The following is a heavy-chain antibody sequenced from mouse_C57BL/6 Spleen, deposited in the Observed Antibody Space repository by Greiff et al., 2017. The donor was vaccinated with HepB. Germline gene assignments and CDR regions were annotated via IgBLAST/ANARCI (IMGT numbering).Heavy chain of an antibody. CDR1: GYTFTDYY. CDR3: ARSQYYFDY. V-gene: IGHV1-76*01. J-gene: IGHJ2*01. Sequence: LVESGAELVRPGASVKLSCKASGYTFTDYYINWVKQRPGQGLEWIARIYPGSGNTYYNEKFKGKATLTAEKSSSTAYMQLSSLTSEDSAVYFCARSQYYFDYWGQGTTLTVSS. CDR2: IYPGSGNT.